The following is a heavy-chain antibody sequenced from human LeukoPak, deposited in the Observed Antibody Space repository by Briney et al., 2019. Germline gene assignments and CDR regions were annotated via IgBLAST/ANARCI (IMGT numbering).Heavy chain of an antibody. CDR3: ARDTAMEY. CDR2: ISSRGSTI. D-gene: IGHD5-18*01. V-gene: IGHV3-11*04. J-gene: IGHJ4*02. CDR1: GFTFSDYY. Sequence: RGGSLRLSCAVCGFTFSDYYMSWIRQVPGKGREWGSYISSRGSTIYYADSVKGRFTISRDNAKDSLYLQMNSLRAEDTAVYYCARDTAMEYWGQGTLVTVSS.